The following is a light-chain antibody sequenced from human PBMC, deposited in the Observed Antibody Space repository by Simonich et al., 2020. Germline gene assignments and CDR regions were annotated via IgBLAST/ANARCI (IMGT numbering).Light chain of an antibody. CDR2: EAS. CDR3: QQYGSSPEFT. CDR1: QSVISSY. J-gene: IGKJ3*01. Sequence: EIVLTQSTGILSLSPGERATLSCRASQSVISSYVAWYQQKPGLAPRLLIYEASSRATVIPDRFSGSGSGTDFTLTISILEPEEFAVYYCQQYGSSPEFTFGPGTKVDIK. V-gene: IGKV3D-20*01.